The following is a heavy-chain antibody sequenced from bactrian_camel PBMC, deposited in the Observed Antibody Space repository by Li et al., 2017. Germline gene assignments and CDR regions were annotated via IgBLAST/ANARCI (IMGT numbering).Heavy chain of an antibody. J-gene: IGHJ7*01. CDR2: IDSDGST. CDR1: GMKYDTYC. Sequence: HVQLVESGGGSVQAGGSLRLSCVVSGMKYDTYCMGWYRQAPGKEREGDAAIDSDGSTSYTDSVKGRFAISKDSAKNSLYLEMNSLKPEDSAIYYCAVLEGMKWGPVGGVCSKYAMDYWGIGTQDTVS. V-gene: IGHV3S53*01. D-gene: IGHD3*01.